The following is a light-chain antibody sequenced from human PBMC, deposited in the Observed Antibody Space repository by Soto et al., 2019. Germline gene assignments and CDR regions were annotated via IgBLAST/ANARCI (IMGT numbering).Light chain of an antibody. CDR1: SSNIGAGYD. CDR2: GST. V-gene: IGLV1-40*01. Sequence: QSVLSQPPSVSGAPGQRVTISCTGSSSNIGAGYDAHWFQQVPGTAPKLLIYGSTNRPSGAPDRFSGSKSGTSASLAITGLQAEDEVDYYCSSYAGSNNFVFGTGTKVTVL. J-gene: IGLJ1*01. CDR3: SSYAGSNNFV.